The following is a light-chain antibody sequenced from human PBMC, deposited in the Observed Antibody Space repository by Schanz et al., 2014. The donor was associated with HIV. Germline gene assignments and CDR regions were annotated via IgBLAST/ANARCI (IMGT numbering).Light chain of an antibody. V-gene: IGLV1-47*01. CDR2: RNN. CDR3: QSFASTVSGVV. J-gene: IGLJ2*01. CDR1: SSNIGSNY. Sequence: QSVLTQPPSASGTPGQRVTISCSGSSSNIGSNYVYWYQQLPGTAPKLLIYRNNQRPSGVPDRFSGSKSGISASLAISGLRSEDGADYYCQSFASTVSGVVFGGGTKLPVL.